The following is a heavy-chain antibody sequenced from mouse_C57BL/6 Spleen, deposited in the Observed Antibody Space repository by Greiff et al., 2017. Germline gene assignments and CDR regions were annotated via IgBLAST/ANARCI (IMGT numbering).Heavy chain of an antibody. V-gene: IGHV1-81*01. Sequence: QVQLKESGAELARPGASVKLSCKASGYTFTSYGISWVKQRTGQGLEWIGEIYPRSGNTYYNEKFKGKATLTADKSSSTAYMELRSLTSEDSAVYFCARRTTVVGAMDYWGQGTSVTVSS. CDR3: ARRTTVVGAMDY. CDR1: GYTFTSYG. CDR2: IYPRSGNT. D-gene: IGHD1-1*01. J-gene: IGHJ4*01.